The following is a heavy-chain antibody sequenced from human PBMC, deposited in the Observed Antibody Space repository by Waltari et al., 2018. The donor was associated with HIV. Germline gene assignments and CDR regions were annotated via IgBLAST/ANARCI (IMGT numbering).Heavy chain of an antibody. V-gene: IGHV3-49*03. D-gene: IGHD2-8*02. CDR3: TGGHVSGGLDF. J-gene: IGHJ4*02. Sequence: EVQLVESGGGLVQPGRSLRSSCKVSGFPFANYALNWFRQAPGKGPDWVAFIGSKDYPVPIAYAPSGRGRFVVSRDDSKNIAYLQMDSLRSDDTAVYYCTGGHVSGGLDFWGPGTLVSVSS. CDR1: GFPFANYA. CDR2: IGSKDYPVPI.